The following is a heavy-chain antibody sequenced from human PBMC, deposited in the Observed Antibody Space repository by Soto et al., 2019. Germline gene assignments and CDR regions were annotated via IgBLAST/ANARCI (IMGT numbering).Heavy chain of an antibody. Sequence: QITLKESGPALVKPTQTLTLTCTLSGFSLTTNGVGVGWIRQPPGKAPEWLALIYWNDDKRYSPSLKRRLTITKDTSKTQVVLTMTNMDPVDTATYFCAHRLLWSGYSFGFWGQGTLVTVSS. CDR3: AHRLLWSGYSFGF. V-gene: IGHV2-5*01. J-gene: IGHJ4*02. CDR2: IYWNDDK. D-gene: IGHD3-3*01. CDR1: GFSLTTNGVG.